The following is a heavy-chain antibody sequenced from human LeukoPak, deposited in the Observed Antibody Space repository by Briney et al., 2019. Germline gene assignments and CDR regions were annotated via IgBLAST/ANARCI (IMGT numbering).Heavy chain of an antibody. D-gene: IGHD2-15*01. V-gene: IGHV4-39*01. CDR1: GGSISSSSYY. CDR3: ASQLCCSGGSCYGLWSYYYYYMDV. Sequence: PSETLSLTCTVSGGSISSSSYYWGWLRQPPGTGLEWFGSIYYSGSTYYNPSLKSRVTISVNTSKNQFSLKLSSVTAADTAVYYCASQLCCSGGSCYGLWSYYYYYMDVWGKGTTVTISS. CDR2: IYYSGST. J-gene: IGHJ6*03.